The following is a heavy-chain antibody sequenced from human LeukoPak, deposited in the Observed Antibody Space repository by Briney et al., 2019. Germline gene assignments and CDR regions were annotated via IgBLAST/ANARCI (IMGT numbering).Heavy chain of an antibody. D-gene: IGHD3-22*01. Sequence: PSETLSLTCTVSGGSISSYYWSWIRQPPGKGLEWIGYIYYSGSTNYNPSLKSRVTISVDTSKNQFSLKLSSVTAADTAVYYCARGRRYYYDSSVMNPGNGNDAFDIWGQGTMVTVSS. V-gene: IGHV4-59*01. J-gene: IGHJ3*02. CDR3: ARGRRYYYDSSVMNPGNGNDAFDI. CDR1: GGSISSYY. CDR2: IYYSGST.